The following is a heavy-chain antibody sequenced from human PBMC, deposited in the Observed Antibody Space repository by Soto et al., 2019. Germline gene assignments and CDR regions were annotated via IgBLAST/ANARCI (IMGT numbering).Heavy chain of an antibody. Sequence: GGSLRLSCATSGLTFSSYAMVWVRQAAEKGLEWVASISNNGDTAYYADSVKGRFTISRGNSENTLYLQMNSLRAEDTAVYYCARDLYPPGTAMVSWGQGTLVTVSS. J-gene: IGHJ5*02. D-gene: IGHD5-18*01. V-gene: IGHV3-23*01. CDR3: ARDLYPPGTAMVS. CDR2: ISNNGDTA. CDR1: GLTFSSYA.